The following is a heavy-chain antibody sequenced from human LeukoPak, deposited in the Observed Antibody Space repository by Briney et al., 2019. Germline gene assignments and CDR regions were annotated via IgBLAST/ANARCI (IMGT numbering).Heavy chain of an antibody. CDR3: AKDGKYYDFWSGYYSRSYYYYMDV. CDR2: ISGSGGST. Sequence: PGGSLRLSCAASGFTFSSYAMSWVRQAPGKGLEWVSAISGSGGSTYYADSVKGRFTIFRDNSKNTLYLQMNSLRAEDTAVYYCAKDGKYYDFWSGYYSRSYYYYMDVWGKGTTVTVSS. CDR1: GFTFSSYA. V-gene: IGHV3-23*01. J-gene: IGHJ6*03. D-gene: IGHD3-3*01.